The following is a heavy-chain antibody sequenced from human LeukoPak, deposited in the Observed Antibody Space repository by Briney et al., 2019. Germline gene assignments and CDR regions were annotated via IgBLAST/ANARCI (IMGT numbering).Heavy chain of an antibody. Sequence: GASVKVSCKTSGYTFTANYMQWVRQAPGQGLEWMGWINPKSGGTRYAQKFQGRVTMTSDTSISTAYMELSRLRSDDTAVYYCARYRCKTTSGCEDTDAFDMWGQGTMVTVSS. V-gene: IGHV1-2*02. D-gene: IGHD2/OR15-2a*01. CDR2: INPKSGGT. J-gene: IGHJ3*02. CDR3: ARYRCKTTSGCEDTDAFDM. CDR1: GYTFTANY.